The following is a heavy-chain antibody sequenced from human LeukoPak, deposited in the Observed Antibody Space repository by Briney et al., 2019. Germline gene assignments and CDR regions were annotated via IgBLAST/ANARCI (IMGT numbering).Heavy chain of an antibody. D-gene: IGHD4-23*01. CDR1: GYTFTGYY. CDR3: AVMTTVVTPNFDY. Sequence: GASVTVSFKASGYTFTGYYMHWVRQAPGQGLEWMGWINPNSGGTNYAQKFQGRVTMTRDTSISTAYMELSRLRSDDTAVYYCAVMTTVVTPNFDYWGQGTLVTVSS. V-gene: IGHV1-2*02. CDR2: INPNSGGT. J-gene: IGHJ4*02.